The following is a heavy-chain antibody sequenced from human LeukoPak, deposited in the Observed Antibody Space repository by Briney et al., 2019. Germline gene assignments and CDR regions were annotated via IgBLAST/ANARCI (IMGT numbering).Heavy chain of an antibody. CDR2: ISSSRSTI. CDR3: ARDPPYGDYVNY. Sequence: PGGSLRLSCAASGFTFSSNSMNWVRQAPGRGLEWVSYISSSRSTIYYADSVKGRFTISRDNAKNSLYLQMNSLRAEDTAVYYCARDPPYGDYVNYWGQGTLVTVSS. CDR1: GFTFSSNS. D-gene: IGHD4-17*01. V-gene: IGHV3-48*04. J-gene: IGHJ4*02.